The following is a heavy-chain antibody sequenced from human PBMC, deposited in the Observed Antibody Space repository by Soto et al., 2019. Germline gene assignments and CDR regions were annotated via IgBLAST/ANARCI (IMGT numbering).Heavy chain of an antibody. Sequence: PSETLSLTCCVAGDSIDSHDSDWSWIRQSPGKGREWIGTVAYTGTTYYPPPLRGRVTVSADTSKNSFFLKLTSVTAADTAVYYCARHRACNTACDFDYWGQGTLVTVSS. D-gene: IGHD2-15*01. V-gene: IGHV4-39*01. CDR1: GDSIDSHDSD. CDR3: ARHRACNTACDFDY. CDR2: VAYTGTT. J-gene: IGHJ4*02.